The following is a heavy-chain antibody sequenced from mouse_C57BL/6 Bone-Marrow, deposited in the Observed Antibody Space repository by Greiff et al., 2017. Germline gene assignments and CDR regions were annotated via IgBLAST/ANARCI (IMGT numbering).Heavy chain of an antibody. CDR1: GYAFRSSW. CDR3: ARNYDYEDY. Sequence: QVQLQQSGPELVKPGASVKISCKASGYAFRSSWMNWVKQRPGKGLEWIGRIYPGDGDTNYNGKLKGKATLTADTSSSTAYMQLSSLTSEDAAVYFCARNYDYEDYWGQGTTLTVSS. CDR2: IYPGDGDT. D-gene: IGHD2-4*01. V-gene: IGHV1-82*01. J-gene: IGHJ2*01.